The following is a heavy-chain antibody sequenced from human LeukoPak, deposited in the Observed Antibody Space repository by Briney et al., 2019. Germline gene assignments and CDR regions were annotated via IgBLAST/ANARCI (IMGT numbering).Heavy chain of an antibody. J-gene: IGHJ4*02. CDR2: INPNSGGT. V-gene: IGHV1-2*02. CDR1: GYTFTGYY. D-gene: IGHD6-13*01. CDR3: AIGEGSSSWWYYFDY. Sequence: ASVKVSCKASGYTFTGYYMHWVRQAPGQGLEWMGWINPNSGGTNYAQKFQGRVTMTRDTSISTAYMELSRLRSDDTAVYYCAIGEGSSSWWYYFDYWGQGTLVTVSS.